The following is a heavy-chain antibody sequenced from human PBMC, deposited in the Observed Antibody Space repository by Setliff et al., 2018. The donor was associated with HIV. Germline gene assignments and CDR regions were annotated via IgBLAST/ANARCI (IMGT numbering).Heavy chain of an antibody. CDR2: ITGFGGRT. V-gene: IGHV3-23*01. CDR1: GFTFINFG. CDR3: ARDERFLAWCDAFDM. D-gene: IGHD3-3*01. Sequence: GGSLRLSCAASGFTFINFGLSWVRQAPGKGLEWVSTITGFGGRTYYTDSVKGRFTISRDNSKNTLYLQMNSLRAEDTAVYYCARDERFLAWCDAFDMWGQGTMVTVSS. J-gene: IGHJ3*02.